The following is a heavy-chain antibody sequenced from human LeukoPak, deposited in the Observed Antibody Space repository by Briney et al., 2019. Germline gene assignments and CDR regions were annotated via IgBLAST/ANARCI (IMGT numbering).Heavy chain of an antibody. V-gene: IGHV4-34*01. CDR3: TIQPLGYCSGGSCLPPSDY. Sequence: PSETLSLTCAVYGGSFSGYYWSWIRQPPGKGLEWIGEINHSGSTNYNPSLKSRVTISVDTSKNQFSLKLSSVTAADTAVYYCTIQPLGYCSGGSCLPPSDYWGQGTLVTVSS. D-gene: IGHD2-15*01. CDR1: GGSFSGYY. CDR2: INHSGST. J-gene: IGHJ4*02.